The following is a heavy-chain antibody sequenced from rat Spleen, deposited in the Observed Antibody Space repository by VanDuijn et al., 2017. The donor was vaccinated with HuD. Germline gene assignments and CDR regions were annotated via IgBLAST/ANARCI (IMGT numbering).Heavy chain of an antibody. CDR3: STENYWFAY. D-gene: IGHD1-10*01. J-gene: IGHJ3*01. CDR2: INYDGSRT. Sequence: EVQLVESDGGLVQPGGSLKLSCAASGFTFSDYYMAWVRQAPTKGLEWVATINYDGSRTDYRDSVKGRFTISRDDPKSTLYLQMNSLRSEDTATYYCSTENYWFAYWGQGTLVTVSS. V-gene: IGHV5-20*01. CDR1: GFTFSDYY.